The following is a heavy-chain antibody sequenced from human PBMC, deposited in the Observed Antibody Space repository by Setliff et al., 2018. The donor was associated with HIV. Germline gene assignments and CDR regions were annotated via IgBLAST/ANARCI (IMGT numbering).Heavy chain of an antibody. Sequence: LSLTCAVYGASFSDYYWSWVRQPPGKGLEWIGEINHGGSTNYNPSLKSRVTISLDTSKKQFSLRLNSVTAADTAVYYCARGMWLHWGQGTLVTVSS. D-gene: IGHD3-22*01. CDR1: GASFSDYY. CDR2: INHGGST. CDR3: ARGMWLH. J-gene: IGHJ4*02. V-gene: IGHV4-34*01.